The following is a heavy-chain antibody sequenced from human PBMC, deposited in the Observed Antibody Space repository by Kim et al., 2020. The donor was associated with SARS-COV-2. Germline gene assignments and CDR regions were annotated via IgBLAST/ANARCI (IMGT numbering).Heavy chain of an antibody. D-gene: IGHD3-22*01. Sequence: SETLSLTCTVSGGSISSGDYYWSWIRQPPGKGLEWIGYIYYSGSTYYNPSLKSRVTISVDTSKNQFSLKLSSVTAADTAVYYCARARDSSGYSPDFDYWGQGTLVTVSS. CDR3: ARARDSSGYSPDFDY. V-gene: IGHV4-30-4*01. CDR2: IYYSGST. CDR1: GGSISSGDYY. J-gene: IGHJ4*02.